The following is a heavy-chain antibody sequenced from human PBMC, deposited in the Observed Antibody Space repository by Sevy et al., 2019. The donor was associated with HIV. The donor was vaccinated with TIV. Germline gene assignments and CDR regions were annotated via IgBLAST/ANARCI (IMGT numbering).Heavy chain of an antibody. D-gene: IGHD6-19*01. V-gene: IGHV3-49*04. J-gene: IGHJ4*02. CDR2: IKTKTYGGTT. CDR3: TRDLYGGGWFYFDY. Sequence: GGSLRLSCTASGFTFSDYAMSWVRQAPGKGLEWVGFIKTKTYGGTTEYAASVKGRFIISRDDSKNIAYLQMNSLKTEDTAVYYCTRDLYGGGWFYFDYWGREPWSPSPQ. CDR1: GFTFSDYA.